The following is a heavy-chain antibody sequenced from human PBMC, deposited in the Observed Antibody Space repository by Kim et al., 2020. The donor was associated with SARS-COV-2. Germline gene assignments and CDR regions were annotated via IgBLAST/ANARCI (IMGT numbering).Heavy chain of an antibody. CDR2: NNPKNGNT. V-gene: IGHV1-2*02. J-gene: IGHJ4*02. Sequence: ASVKVSCKTSGYNFFAYYMHWVRQAPGQGPEWIGWNNPKNGNTNYAHKFLGRVTMTLDASISTAYMELNRLTSDDTAMYYCAISVGMVTRYFDHWGQGT. CDR3: AISVGMVTRYFDH. CDR1: GYNFFAYY. D-gene: IGHD3-10*01.